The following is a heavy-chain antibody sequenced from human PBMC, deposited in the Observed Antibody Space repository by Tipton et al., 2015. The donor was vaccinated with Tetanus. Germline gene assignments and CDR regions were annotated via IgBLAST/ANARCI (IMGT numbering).Heavy chain of an antibody. V-gene: IGHV3-15*07. Sequence: SLRLSCATSGLFFKNAWMNWVRQAPGKGLEWVGRIKNKADGGTTDYSARVRDRFSISRDDAKDTLFLQMSSLKTEDTAVYYCATPGIGGFGYRVGSWGRGPLVLVSS. CDR1: GLFFKNAW. CDR2: IKNKADGGTT. CDR3: ATPGIGGFGYRVGS. J-gene: IGHJ4*02. D-gene: IGHD3-16*02.